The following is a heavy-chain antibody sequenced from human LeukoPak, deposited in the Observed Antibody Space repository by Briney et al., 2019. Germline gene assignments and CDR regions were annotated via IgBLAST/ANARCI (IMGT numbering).Heavy chain of an antibody. CDR2: INPSGGST. D-gene: IGHD2-15*01. CDR1: GYTFTSYY. V-gene: IGHV1-46*01. J-gene: IGHJ4*02. Sequence: ASVKVSCKASGYTFTSYYMHWVRQAPGQGLEWMGRINPSGGSTSYAQKLQGRLTMTRDTSTSTVYMELSSLRSEDTAVYYCARALGYCSGGGCYGYWGQGTLVTVSS. CDR3: ARALGYCSGGGCYGY.